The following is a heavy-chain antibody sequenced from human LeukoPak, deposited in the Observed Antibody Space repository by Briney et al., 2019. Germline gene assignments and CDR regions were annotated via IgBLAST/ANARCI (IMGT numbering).Heavy chain of an antibody. CDR1: GFTFSSYG. CDR2: ISGSGGNT. J-gene: IGHJ3*02. V-gene: IGHV3-23*01. Sequence: HPGGSLRLSCAAFGFTFSSYGMTWVRQAPGKGLEWVSAISGSGGNTYYADSVRGRFTISRDNSKNTLYLQMNSLRAEDTAVYYCAKGDSSGWYEGAFDIWGQGTMVTVSS. D-gene: IGHD6-19*01. CDR3: AKGDSSGWYEGAFDI.